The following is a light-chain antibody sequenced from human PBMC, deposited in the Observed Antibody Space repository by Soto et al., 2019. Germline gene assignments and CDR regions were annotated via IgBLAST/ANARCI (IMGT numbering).Light chain of an antibody. Sequence: ESVLTQSPATLSLSPGERATLSCRASQSVSSYLAWYQQKPGQAPRLLIYDASNRATGIPVRFSGSGSGTDLTLTISSLEPEDFAVYYCQQRTTWPPKYTFGQGTKLEIK. CDR3: QQRTTWPPKYT. J-gene: IGKJ2*01. CDR1: QSVSSY. CDR2: DAS. V-gene: IGKV3-11*01.